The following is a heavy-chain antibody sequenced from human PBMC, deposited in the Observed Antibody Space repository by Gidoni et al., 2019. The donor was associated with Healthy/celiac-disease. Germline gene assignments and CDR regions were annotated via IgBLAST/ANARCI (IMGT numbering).Heavy chain of an antibody. D-gene: IGHD2-2*01. V-gene: IGHV4-34*01. Sequence: QVQLQQWGAGLLKPSETLSLTCAVYGGSFSGYYWSWIRQPPGKGLEWIGEINHSGSTNYNPSLKSRVTISVDTSKNQFSLKLSSVTAADTAVYYCARGRVGRGYCSSTSCYARGSEYFQHWGQGTLVTVSS. J-gene: IGHJ1*01. CDR3: ARGRVGRGYCSSTSCYARGSEYFQH. CDR2: INHSGST. CDR1: GGSFSGYY.